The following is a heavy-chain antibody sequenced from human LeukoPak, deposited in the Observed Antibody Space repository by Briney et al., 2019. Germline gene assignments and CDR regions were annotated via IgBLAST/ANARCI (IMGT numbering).Heavy chain of an antibody. CDR3: ARCGTYSSSVTEFDP. CDR1: GFTVSNNY. D-gene: IGHD6-6*01. V-gene: IGHV3-53*01. Sequence: GGSLRLSCAASGFTVSNNYMSWVRQAPGKGLEWVSVIFSGGTTYYADSVKGRFTISRDNSKNTLYLQMKNLRVEDTAAYYCARCGTYSSSVTEFDPWGQGTLVTVSS. J-gene: IGHJ5*02. CDR2: IFSGGTT.